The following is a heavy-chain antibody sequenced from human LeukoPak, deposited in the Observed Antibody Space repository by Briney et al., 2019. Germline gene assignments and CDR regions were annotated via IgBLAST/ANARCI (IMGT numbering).Heavy chain of an antibody. CDR3: ELYDFWSANPYDG. J-gene: IGHJ4*02. CDR2: IYYSGST. D-gene: IGHD3-3*01. Sequence: SQTLSLTCTVSGGSISSGGYYWSWIRQPPGKGREWIGYIYYSGSTYYNPSLKSRVTMSVDTSKNQFSLKLSSVTAADTAVYYCELYDFWSANPYDGWGQGTPVTVSS. CDR1: GGSISSGGYY. V-gene: IGHV4-30-2*03.